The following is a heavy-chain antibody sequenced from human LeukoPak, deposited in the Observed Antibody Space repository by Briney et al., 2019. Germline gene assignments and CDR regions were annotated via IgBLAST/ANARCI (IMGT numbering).Heavy chain of an antibody. CDR1: GGSFSGYY. Sequence: PSETLSLTCAVYGGSFSGYYWSWIRQPPGKGLEWIGEINHSGSTNYNPSLKSRVTISVDTSKNQFSLKLSSVTAADTAVYCCARGSGPTLSFDYWGQGTLVTVSS. CDR2: INHSGST. V-gene: IGHV4-34*01. J-gene: IGHJ4*02. CDR3: ARGSGPTLSFDY.